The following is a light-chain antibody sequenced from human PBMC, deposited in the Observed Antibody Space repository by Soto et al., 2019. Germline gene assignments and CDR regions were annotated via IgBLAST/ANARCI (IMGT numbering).Light chain of an antibody. J-gene: IGKJ2*01. CDR3: QQSYSNPYT. V-gene: IGKV1-39*01. CDR2: AAS. Sequence: DIQMTQSPSSLSASVGDRVTITCRASQSISSYLNWYQQKPGKAPNLLIYAASSLQSAVPSRFSGSGSGTDFTLTISSLQPEDFATYYCQQSYSNPYTFGQGTKLEIK. CDR1: QSISSY.